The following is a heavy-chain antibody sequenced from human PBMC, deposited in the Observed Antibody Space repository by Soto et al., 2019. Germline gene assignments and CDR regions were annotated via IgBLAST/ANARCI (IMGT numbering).Heavy chain of an antibody. D-gene: IGHD2-2*01. CDR1: GGTFSSYT. CDR3: ARGYCSSTSCLPFDY. J-gene: IGHJ4*02. Sequence: QVQLVQSGAEVKKPGSSVKVSCKASGGTFSSYTISWVRQAPGQGLEWMGRIIPILGIANYAQKFQGRVTITADKSTITAYMELSSLRSEDTAVYYCARGYCSSTSCLPFDYWGQGTLVTVSS. CDR2: IIPILGIA. V-gene: IGHV1-69*02.